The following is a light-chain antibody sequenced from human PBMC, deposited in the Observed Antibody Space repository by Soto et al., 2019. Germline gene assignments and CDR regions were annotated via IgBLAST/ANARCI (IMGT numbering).Light chain of an antibody. Sequence: ESMLTQSPGTLSLSPGERATLSCRARQSVASSYLGWYQQKPSQAPRLLIYATSSRATGIPDRFSCRGSGTDFTLTISRLEPEDFAVYYCQQYVSSSYTFGQGTKLEIK. CDR2: ATS. V-gene: IGKV3-20*01. CDR3: QQYVSSSYT. J-gene: IGKJ2*01. CDR1: QSVASSY.